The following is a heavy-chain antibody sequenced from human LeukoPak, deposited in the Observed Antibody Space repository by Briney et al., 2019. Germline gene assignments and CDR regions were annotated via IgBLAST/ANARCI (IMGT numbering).Heavy chain of an antibody. Sequence: GGSLRLSCAASGFTFGNYWMSWVRQAPGKGLEWVAFIRYDGSNKYYADSVKGRFTISRDNSKNTLYLQMNSLRAEDTAVYYCAKDFASGVDYWGQGTLVTVSS. V-gene: IGHV3-30*02. CDR1: GFTFGNYW. J-gene: IGHJ4*02. CDR3: AKDFASGVDY. CDR2: IRYDGSNK.